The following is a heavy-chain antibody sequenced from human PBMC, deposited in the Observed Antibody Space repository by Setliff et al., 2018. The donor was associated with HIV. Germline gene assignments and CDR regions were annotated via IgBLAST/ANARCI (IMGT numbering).Heavy chain of an antibody. Sequence: PGGSLRLSCAASGFTFSSYSMNWVRQAPGKGLEWVSYISSSSSYTHYAGSVKGRFTISRDNVKNSLYLQMNSLRAEDTAVYYCAKGYFDWLRAGTFDYWGQGSLVTVSS. CDR2: ISSSSSYT. V-gene: IGHV3-21*01. J-gene: IGHJ4*02. D-gene: IGHD3-9*01. CDR1: GFTFSSYS. CDR3: AKGYFDWLRAGTFDY.